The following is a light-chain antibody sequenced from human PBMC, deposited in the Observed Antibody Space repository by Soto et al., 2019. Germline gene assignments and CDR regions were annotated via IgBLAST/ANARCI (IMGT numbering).Light chain of an antibody. CDR3: QQYYDIPWT. J-gene: IGKJ1*01. Sequence: DIVMTQSPDSLAVSLGERATINCKSSQSVLYSSNNKNYLAWYQQIPGQPPKLLIYWASTRESGVPDRFSGSGSGTDFTLTISSLQAEDVAVYYCQQYYDIPWTFGQGPKVEIK. CDR2: WAS. CDR1: QSVLYSSNNKNY. V-gene: IGKV4-1*01.